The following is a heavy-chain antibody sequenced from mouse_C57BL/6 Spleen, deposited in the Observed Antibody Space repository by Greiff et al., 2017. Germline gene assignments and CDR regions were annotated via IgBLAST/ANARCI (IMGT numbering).Heavy chain of an antibody. CDR3: ARHYYGSSYEYFDV. D-gene: IGHD1-1*01. Sequence: QVQLQQPGAELVRPGSSVKLSCKASGYTFTSYWMHWVKQRPIQGLEWIGNIDPSDSETHYNQKFKDKATLTVDKSSSTAYMQLSSLTSEDSAVYYCARHYYGSSYEYFDVWGTGTTVTVSS. CDR1: GYTFTSYW. V-gene: IGHV1-52*01. CDR2: IDPSDSET. J-gene: IGHJ1*03.